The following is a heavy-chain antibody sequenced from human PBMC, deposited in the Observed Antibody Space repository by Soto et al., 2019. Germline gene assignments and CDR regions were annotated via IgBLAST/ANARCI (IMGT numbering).Heavy chain of an antibody. CDR2: IVVGSGNT. V-gene: IGHV1-58*01. Sequence: GASVKVSCKASGFTFTSSAVQWVRQARGQRLEWIGWIVVGSGNTNYAQKFQERVTITRDMSTSTAYMELSSLRSEDTAVYYCARGEIHLLTYYYYGMDVWGQGTTVTVSS. D-gene: IGHD5-18*01. CDR3: ARGEIHLLTYYYYGMDV. CDR1: GFTFTSSA. J-gene: IGHJ6*02.